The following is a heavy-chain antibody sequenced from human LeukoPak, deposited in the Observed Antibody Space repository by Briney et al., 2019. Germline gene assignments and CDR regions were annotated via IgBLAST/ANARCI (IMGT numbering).Heavy chain of an antibody. Sequence: SETLSLTCTVSGGSISSSTDYWGWIRQPPGKGLEWIGYIYYSGSTNYNPSLKSRVTISVDTSKNQFSLKLSSVTAADTAVYYCARRSSRLYWYFDLWGRGTLVTVSS. CDR1: GGSISSSTDY. V-gene: IGHV4-61*05. CDR3: ARRSSRLYWYFDL. D-gene: IGHD3-16*01. CDR2: IYYSGST. J-gene: IGHJ2*01.